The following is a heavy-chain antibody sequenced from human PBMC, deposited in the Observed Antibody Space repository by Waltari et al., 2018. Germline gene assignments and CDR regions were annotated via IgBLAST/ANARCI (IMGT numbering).Heavy chain of an antibody. Sequence: QVHLVESGGGVVQPGGSLRLCCAESGCACRDYCVHWVRQAPGKGLEWVAFIRYDARDIYYRDSVKGRFTISRDNSKNTLFLQMSSLRAEDTAVYYCAKVGVGLTTWYAFDIWGQGTMVTVSS. CDR3: AKVGVGLTTWYAFDI. D-gene: IGHD1-1*01. J-gene: IGHJ3*02. CDR2: IRYDARDI. V-gene: IGHV3-30*02. CDR1: GCACRDYC.